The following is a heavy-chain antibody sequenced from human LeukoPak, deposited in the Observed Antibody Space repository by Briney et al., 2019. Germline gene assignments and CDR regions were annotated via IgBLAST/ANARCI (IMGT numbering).Heavy chain of an antibody. Sequence: SGTLSLTCTVSGGSISSYYWSWIRQPPGKGLEWIGYIYYSGSTNYNPSLKSRVTISVDTSKNQFSLKLSSVTAADTAVYYCARQGEPYYYDSSGYKSYNWFDPWGQGTLVTVSS. J-gene: IGHJ5*02. CDR2: IYYSGST. V-gene: IGHV4-59*01. CDR3: ARQGEPYYYDSSGYKSYNWFDP. CDR1: GGSISSYY. D-gene: IGHD3-22*01.